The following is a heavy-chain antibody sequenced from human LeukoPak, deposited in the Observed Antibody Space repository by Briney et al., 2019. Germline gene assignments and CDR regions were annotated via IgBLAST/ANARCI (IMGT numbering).Heavy chain of an antibody. D-gene: IGHD3-16*01. V-gene: IGHV3-30*03. CDR2: ISYDGSNK. Sequence: GRSLRLSCAASGFTFSNYGMHWVRQAPGKGLEWVAVISYDGSNKYYADSVKGRFTTSRDNSKNTLYLQMNSLRAEDTAVYYCAIDIGGSNDYWGQGTLVTVSS. CDR3: AIDIGGSNDY. J-gene: IGHJ4*02. CDR1: GFTFSNYG.